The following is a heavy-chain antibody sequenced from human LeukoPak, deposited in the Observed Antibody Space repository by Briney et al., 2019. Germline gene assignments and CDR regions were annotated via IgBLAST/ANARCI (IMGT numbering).Heavy chain of an antibody. J-gene: IGHJ4*02. CDR2: IRYDGSNK. V-gene: IGHV3-30*02. D-gene: IGHD5-18*01. CDR1: GFTFSSYG. Sequence: PGGSLRLSCAASGFTFSSYGMHWVRQAPGKGLEWVAFIRYDGSNKYYADSVKGRFTISRDNSKNTLYLQMNSLRAEDTAVYYCARVAQLWFGNDYWGQGTLVTVSS. CDR3: ARVAQLWFGNDY.